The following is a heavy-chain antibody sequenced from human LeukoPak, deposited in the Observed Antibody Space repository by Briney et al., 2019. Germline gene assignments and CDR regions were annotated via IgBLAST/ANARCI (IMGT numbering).Heavy chain of an antibody. CDR1: GGSIRDYH. Sequence: KTSETLSLTCTVFGGSIRDYHWSWIRQPPGKGLEWIGHFYYSGSTNFNPSLKSRVTISGDTSKNQLSLNVISVTAADTAVYYCARDVVREKPSGGFYYYGMDVWGQGTTVTVSS. CDR2: FYYSGST. D-gene: IGHD1-26*01. V-gene: IGHV4-59*01. J-gene: IGHJ6*02. CDR3: ARDVVREKPSGGFYYYGMDV.